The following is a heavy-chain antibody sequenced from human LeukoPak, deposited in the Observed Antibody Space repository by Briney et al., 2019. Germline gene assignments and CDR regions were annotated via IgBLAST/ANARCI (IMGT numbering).Heavy chain of an antibody. J-gene: IGHJ5*02. CDR1: GGSISSSTYY. Sequence: SETLSLTCTVSGGSISSSTYYWGWIRQPPGKGLEWIGNIYYGGSSYSNPSLKSRVTISVDTSKNQFSLKLSSVTAADTAVYYCARVRRNIAVAGTGGWFDPWGQGTLVTVSS. CDR2: IYYGGSS. D-gene: IGHD6-19*01. V-gene: IGHV4-39*07. CDR3: ARVRRNIAVAGTGGWFDP.